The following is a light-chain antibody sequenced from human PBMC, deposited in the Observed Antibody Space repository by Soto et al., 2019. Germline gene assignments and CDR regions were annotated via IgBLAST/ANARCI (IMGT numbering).Light chain of an antibody. V-gene: IGKV3-11*01. CDR2: DAS. J-gene: IGKJ1*01. Sequence: EIVLTQSPATLSLSPGERATLSCWASQSVNRYLVWYQQKPGQAPRLLMYDASKRATGIPARFSGSGSGTDFTINISRLEHEDFAVYYCQQRDIWPWTFGQGTKV. CDR3: QQRDIWPWT. CDR1: QSVNRY.